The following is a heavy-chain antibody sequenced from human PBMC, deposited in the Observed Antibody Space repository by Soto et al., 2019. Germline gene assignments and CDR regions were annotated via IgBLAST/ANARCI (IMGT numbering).Heavy chain of an antibody. CDR2: IYWDDSK. Sequence: HITLKESGPTLVRPTQTLTLTCAFSGFSLSTSGVGVGWIRQPPGKALEWLAVIYWDDSKHYSPSLRSRLTSTKDTSKNQVVLAMTNMDPMETGTYYCAHKGPEDWPLDYWGQGTLVTVSS. CDR3: AHKGPEDWPLDY. V-gene: IGHV2-5*02. CDR1: GFSLSTSGVG. J-gene: IGHJ4*02. D-gene: IGHD3-9*01.